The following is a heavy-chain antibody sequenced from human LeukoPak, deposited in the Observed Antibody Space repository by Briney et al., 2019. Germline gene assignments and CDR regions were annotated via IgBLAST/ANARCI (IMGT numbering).Heavy chain of an antibody. CDR1: GYTFTSYD. CDR3: ARVNARGALYYYYYYSMDV. J-gene: IGHJ6*03. V-gene: IGHV1-8*01. D-gene: IGHD1-26*01. Sequence: ASVKVSCKASGYTFTSYDINWVRQATGQGLEWMGWVNPNSGNTGYAQKFQGRVTMTRNTSINTAYMELSSLRSEDTAVYYCARVNARGALYYYYYYSMDVWGKGTTVTISS. CDR2: VNPNSGNT.